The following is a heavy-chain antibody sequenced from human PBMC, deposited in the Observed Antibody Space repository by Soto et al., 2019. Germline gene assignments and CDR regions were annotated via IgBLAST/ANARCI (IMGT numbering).Heavy chain of an antibody. D-gene: IGHD5-12*01. CDR3: ARDSGYDLTQPRMDV. V-gene: IGHV3-13*01. J-gene: IGHJ6*02. Sequence: PGGSLRLSCSASGFTFNNYDMHWVRQATGKGLEWVAVIGAAGDTHYPGSVKGRFTISRENGKNSVYLQMNSLRAGDTAIYYCARDSGYDLTQPRMDVWGQGTTVTVSS. CDR2: IGAAGDT. CDR1: GFTFNNYD.